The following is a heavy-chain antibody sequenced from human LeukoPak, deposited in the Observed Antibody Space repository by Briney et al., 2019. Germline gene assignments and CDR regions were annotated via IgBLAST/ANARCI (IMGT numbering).Heavy chain of an antibody. V-gene: IGHV1-8*01. CDR2: MNPNSGNT. CDR3: ASGKGLGTCYMDV. D-gene: IGHD7-27*01. J-gene: IGHJ6*03. Sequence: GASVNVSCKASGYTFTSYDINWVRQTTGQGLEKMGWMNPNSGNTGYAQKFQGRVTMTRNTSISTAYMELSRLRSDDTAVYYCASGKGLGTCYMDVWGKGTTVTVSS. CDR1: GYTFTSYD.